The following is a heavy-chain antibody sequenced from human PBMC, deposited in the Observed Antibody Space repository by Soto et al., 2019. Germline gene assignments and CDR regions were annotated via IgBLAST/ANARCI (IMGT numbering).Heavy chain of an antibody. Sequence: ASEKVSCKASGHTFSTYNMYWVRQAPGQGLDWMGIINFNGGSTTYAQQFQGRVTMTRDTSTSTVYMELSSLRSEDTAIYYCAVSQYGYNNGWPPFFDYLGQGTLVTVSS. V-gene: IGHV1-46*01. CDR3: AVSQYGYNNGWPPFFDY. CDR2: INFNGGST. CDR1: GHTFSTYN. J-gene: IGHJ4*02. D-gene: IGHD6-19*01.